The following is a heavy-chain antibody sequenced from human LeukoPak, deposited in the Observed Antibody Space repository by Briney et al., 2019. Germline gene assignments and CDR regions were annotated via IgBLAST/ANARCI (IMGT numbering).Heavy chain of an antibody. V-gene: IGHV4-34*01. CDR2: INHSGST. J-gene: IGHJ4*02. D-gene: IGHD6-19*01. CDR3: ASSSSGWGFDY. Sequence: SWIRQPXGKGLEWIGEINHSGSTNYNPSLKSRVTISVGTSKNQFSLKLSSVTAADTAVYYCASSSSGWGFDYWGQGTLVTVSS.